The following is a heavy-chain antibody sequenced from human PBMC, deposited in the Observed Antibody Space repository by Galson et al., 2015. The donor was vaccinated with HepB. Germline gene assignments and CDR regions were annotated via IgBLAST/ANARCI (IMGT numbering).Heavy chain of an antibody. CDR3: AREDLSSGWYYFDY. V-gene: IGHV4-59*01. J-gene: IGHJ4*02. D-gene: IGHD6-19*01. CDR2: IYYIGST. Sequence: ETLSLTCTVSGGSISSYYWSWIRQPPGKGLEWIGYIYYIGSTNYNPSLKSRVTISVDTSKNQFSLKLSSVTAADTAVYYCAREDLSSGWYYFDYWGQGTLVTVSS. CDR1: GGSISSYY.